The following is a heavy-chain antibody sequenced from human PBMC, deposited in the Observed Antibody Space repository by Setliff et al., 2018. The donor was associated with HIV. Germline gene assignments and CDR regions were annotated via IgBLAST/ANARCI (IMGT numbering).Heavy chain of an antibody. V-gene: IGHV1-3*01. CDR3: ARDRSIIMTFGGGNDAFDI. CDR1: GYTFTNYA. CDR2: INAANANT. J-gene: IGHJ3*02. Sequence: ASVKVSCKASGYTFTNYAIHWVRQAPGQRLEWMGWINAANANTKYSQEFQGRVTMTTDTSTTTAYMELRSLRSDDTAVYYCARDRSIIMTFGGGNDAFDIWGQGTMVTVSS. D-gene: IGHD3-16*01.